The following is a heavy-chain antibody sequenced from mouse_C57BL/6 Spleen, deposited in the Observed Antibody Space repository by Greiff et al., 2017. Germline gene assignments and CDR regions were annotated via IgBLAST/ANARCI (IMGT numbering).Heavy chain of an antibody. V-gene: IGHV2-2*01. CDR1: GFSLTSYG. D-gene: IGHD1-1*01. Sequence: VQLQQSGPGLVQPSQSLSITCTVSGFSLTSYGVHWVRQSPGKGLEWLGVIWSGGSTDYNAAFISRLSISKDNSKSQVFFKMNSLQADDTAIYYCATLYGSSYDYAMDYWGKGTSVTVSS. CDR3: ATLYGSSYDYAMDY. CDR2: IWSGGST. J-gene: IGHJ4*01.